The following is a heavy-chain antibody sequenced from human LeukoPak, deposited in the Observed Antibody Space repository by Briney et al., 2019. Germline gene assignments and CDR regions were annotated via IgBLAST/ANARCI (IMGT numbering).Heavy chain of an antibody. Sequence: ASLKVSCKASGYTFTSYHINWVRQAPGQGLEWMGWINPNTGDRGYAQKFQGRVSITSDTSISTAYMELGSPRSEDTAVYFCARTTSLTASGYDYWGQGTLVTVSS. CDR3: ARTTSLTASGYDY. CDR2: INPNTGDR. CDR1: GYTFTSYH. V-gene: IGHV1-8*03. D-gene: IGHD4-17*01. J-gene: IGHJ4*02.